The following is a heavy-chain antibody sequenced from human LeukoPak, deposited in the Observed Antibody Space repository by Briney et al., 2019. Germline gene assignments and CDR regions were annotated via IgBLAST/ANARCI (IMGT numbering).Heavy chain of an antibody. CDR3: ARERDSSGYYFDY. CDR1: GFTVSSNY. CDR2: IYSGGST. D-gene: IGHD3-22*01. J-gene: IGHJ4*02. V-gene: IGHV3-53*01. Sequence: GGSLRLSCAASGFTVSSNYMSWVRQAPGKGLEGVSVIYSGGSTYYADSVKGRFTISRDNSKNTLYLQMNSLRAEDTAVYYCARERDSSGYYFDYWGQGTLVTVSS.